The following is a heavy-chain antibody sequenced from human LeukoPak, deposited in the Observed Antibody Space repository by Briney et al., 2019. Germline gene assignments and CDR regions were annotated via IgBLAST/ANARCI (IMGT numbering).Heavy chain of an antibody. J-gene: IGHJ4*02. CDR3: AGGSSSRVY. CDR1: GGSISSYY. Sequence: SETLSLTCTVSGGSISSYYWSWIRQPPGKGLEWIGYTYYSGSTNYNPSLKSRVTISVDTSKNQFSLKLSSVTAADTAVYYCAGGSSSRVYWGQGTLVTVSS. CDR2: TYYSGST. D-gene: IGHD6-6*01. V-gene: IGHV4-59*01.